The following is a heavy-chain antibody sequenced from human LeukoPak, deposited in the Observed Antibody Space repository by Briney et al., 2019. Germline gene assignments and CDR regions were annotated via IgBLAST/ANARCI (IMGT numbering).Heavy chain of an antibody. CDR2: IISSGDVT. Sequence: GGSLRLSCSASGFAFRSYAMSWVRQAPGQGLEWVSWIISSGDVTYYADSVKGRFTLSRDNSKNTVHLQMDSLRPEDSAVYYCAKNAGYSYGLLHFDYWGQGTLVTVSS. J-gene: IGHJ4*02. CDR1: GFAFRSYA. D-gene: IGHD5-18*01. CDR3: AKNAGYSYGLLHFDY. V-gene: IGHV3-23*01.